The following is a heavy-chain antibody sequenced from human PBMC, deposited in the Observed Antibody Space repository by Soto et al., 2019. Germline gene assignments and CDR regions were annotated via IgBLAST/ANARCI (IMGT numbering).Heavy chain of an antibody. CDR2: ISSSSSTI. CDR3: AREADYVNWFDP. V-gene: IGHV3-48*01. J-gene: IGHJ5*02. D-gene: IGHD4-17*01. CDR1: GFTFSSYS. Sequence: GGCLRLSCAASGFTFSSYSMNWVRQAPGKGLEWVSYISSSSSTIYYADSVKGRFTISRDNAKNSLYLQMNSLRAEDTAVYYCAREADYVNWFDPWGQGTLVTVPQ.